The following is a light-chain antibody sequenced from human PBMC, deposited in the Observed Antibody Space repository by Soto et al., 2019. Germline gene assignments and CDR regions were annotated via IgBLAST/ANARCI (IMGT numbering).Light chain of an antibody. J-gene: IGKJ5*01. CDR3: QQYYDLPIT. CDR1: QDIDKY. V-gene: IGKV1-33*01. Sequence: DIQMTQSPSSLSASVGDRVTITCQASQDIDKYLNWYQQKPGKAPKLLIDDVTNLETGVPSRFSGSGSGTHFTCTIGSLQPEDIATYYCQQYYDLPITFGQGTRLEIK. CDR2: DVT.